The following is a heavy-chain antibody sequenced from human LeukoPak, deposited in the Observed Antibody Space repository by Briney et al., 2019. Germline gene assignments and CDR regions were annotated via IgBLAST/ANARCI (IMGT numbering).Heavy chain of an antibody. D-gene: IGHD2-21*02. CDR2: MFHSGSS. Sequence: SETLSLTCIVSGGCISSYYWSWIRQPPGKGLEWIGYMFHSGSSNYNPSLKSRVTISVDTSQNQVSLKLNSVTAADTAVYYCATTAVVTAPYDAFDIWGRGTMVTVSS. CDR1: GGCISSYY. CDR3: ATTAVVTAPYDAFDI. V-gene: IGHV4-59*01. J-gene: IGHJ3*02.